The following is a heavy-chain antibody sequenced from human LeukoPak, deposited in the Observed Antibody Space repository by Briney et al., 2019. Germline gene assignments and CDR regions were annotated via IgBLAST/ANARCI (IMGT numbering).Heavy chain of an antibody. D-gene: IGHD1-26*01. V-gene: IGHV3-21*01. CDR2: ISISSNYI. CDR1: GFTFSRYS. Sequence: GGSLRLSCAASGFTFSRYSMNWVRQAPGKGLEWVSSISISSNYIYYSDSVKGRFTISRDNAKNSLYLQVNSLRAEDTAVYYCARSGRGGAFDIWGQGTMVTVS. J-gene: IGHJ3*02. CDR3: ARSGRGGAFDI.